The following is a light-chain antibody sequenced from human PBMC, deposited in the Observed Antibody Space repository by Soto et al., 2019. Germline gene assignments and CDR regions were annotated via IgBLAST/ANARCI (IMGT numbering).Light chain of an antibody. J-gene: IGKJ2*01. Sequence: EIVLTQSPGTLSLSPGERATLSCRASQSIGNNYLAWFQQKPGQAPRLLIHDASIRATGIPDRFSGSGSGTDFTLNISTLEPEDFAVYFCQLYVSLPRPFGQGPKLHIK. V-gene: IGKV3-20*01. CDR1: QSIGNNY. CDR3: QLYVSLPRP. CDR2: DAS.